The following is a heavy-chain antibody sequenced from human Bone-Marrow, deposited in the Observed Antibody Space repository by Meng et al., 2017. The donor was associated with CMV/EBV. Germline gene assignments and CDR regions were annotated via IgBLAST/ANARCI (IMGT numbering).Heavy chain of an antibody. CDR3: ARARMDYFDY. J-gene: IGHJ4*02. V-gene: IGHV4-31*03. Sequence: CTVSGGSISSGGYYWSWIRQHPGKGLEWIEYIYYSGSTYYNPSLKSRVTISVDTSKNQFSLKLSSVTAADTAVYYCARARMDYFDYWGQGTLVTVSS. CDR1: GGSISSGGYY. D-gene: IGHD2-2*03. CDR2: IYYSGST.